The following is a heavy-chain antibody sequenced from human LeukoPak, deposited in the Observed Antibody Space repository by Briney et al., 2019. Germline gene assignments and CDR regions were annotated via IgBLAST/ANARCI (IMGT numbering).Heavy chain of an antibody. V-gene: IGHV4-59*12. D-gene: IGHD6-19*01. Sequence: PSETLSLTCSVSGGSLSTYYWTWTRQPPGKGLEWIGYIHQSGSTEFNPSLKSRVTMSLDTSRNQFSLKMSTVTAADTAVYYCSREQYTFDGSGGFGMDVWGQGTTVTVSS. CDR2: IHQSGST. CDR3: SREQYTFDGSGGFGMDV. J-gene: IGHJ6*02. CDR1: GGSLSTYY.